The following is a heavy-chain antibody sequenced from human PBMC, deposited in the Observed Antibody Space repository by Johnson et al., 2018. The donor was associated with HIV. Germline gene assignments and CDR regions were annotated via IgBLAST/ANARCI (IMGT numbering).Heavy chain of an antibody. J-gene: IGHJ3*02. Sequence: QVQLVESGGGVVQPGRSLRLSCAASGFTFTSYAMHWVRQAPGKGLEWVAVISYDGSNKYYADSVKGRFTISRDNSKNTLYLQMNSLRVEDTAVYYCARWGWLATNHAFDIWGQGTMVTVSS. D-gene: IGHD5-24*01. CDR2: ISYDGSNK. CDR3: ARWGWLATNHAFDI. CDR1: GFTFTSYA. V-gene: IGHV3-30-3*01.